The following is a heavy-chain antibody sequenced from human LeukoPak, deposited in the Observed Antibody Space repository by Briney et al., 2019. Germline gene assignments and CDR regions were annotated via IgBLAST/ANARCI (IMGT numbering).Heavy chain of an antibody. J-gene: IGHJ3*02. CDR1: GGSISSGGYF. Sequence: PSQTVSLTCTVSGGSISSGGYFWRGIGQPPGKGLEWIGYIYHSGSTYYNPSRKSRVTISVDRSKNQVSLKLSSVTAADTAVYYCARERVEMATFGPDAFDIWGQGTMVTVSS. D-gene: IGHD5-24*01. CDR2: IYHSGST. V-gene: IGHV4-30-2*01. CDR3: ARERVEMATFGPDAFDI.